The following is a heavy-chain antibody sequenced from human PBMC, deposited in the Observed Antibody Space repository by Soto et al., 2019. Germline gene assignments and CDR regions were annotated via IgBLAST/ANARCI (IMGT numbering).Heavy chain of an antibody. D-gene: IGHD3-3*01. J-gene: IGHJ6*04. Sequence: PGGSLRLSCAASGFTFSSYWMHWVRQAPGKGLVWVSRINCDGSSTSYADSVTGRLTISRDNAKNTLYLQMNSLRAEDTAVYYCARDRLRFLNCMDVWGEGTTVTVCS. CDR2: INCDGSST. V-gene: IGHV3-74*01. CDR1: GFTFSSYW. CDR3: ARDRLRFLNCMDV.